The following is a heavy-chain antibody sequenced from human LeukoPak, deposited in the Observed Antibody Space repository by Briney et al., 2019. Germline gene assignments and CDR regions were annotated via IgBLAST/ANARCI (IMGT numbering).Heavy chain of an antibody. CDR1: GFTFSDYC. Sequence: PGGSLRLSCAASGFTFSDYCMSWIRQAPGKGLEWVSAISGSGGSTYYADSVKGRFTISRDNSKNTLYLQMNSLRAEDTAVYYCAKGGVLRYFDWLLYIYWGQGTLVTVSS. CDR2: ISGSGGST. CDR3: AKGGVLRYFDWLLYIY. V-gene: IGHV3-23*01. J-gene: IGHJ4*02. D-gene: IGHD3-9*01.